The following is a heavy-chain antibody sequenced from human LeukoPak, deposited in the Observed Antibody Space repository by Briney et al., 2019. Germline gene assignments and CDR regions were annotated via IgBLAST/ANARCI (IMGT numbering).Heavy chain of an antibody. V-gene: IGHV3-66*01. Sequence: PGGSLRLSCAASGFTVSSNYMSWVRQAPGKGLEWVSVNYSGGSTYYADSVKGRFTISRDNSKNTLYLQMNSLRAEDTAVYYCASGWFGELTLGYWGQGTLVTVSS. CDR2: NYSGGST. D-gene: IGHD3-10*01. J-gene: IGHJ4*02. CDR3: ASGWFGELTLGY. CDR1: GFTVSSNY.